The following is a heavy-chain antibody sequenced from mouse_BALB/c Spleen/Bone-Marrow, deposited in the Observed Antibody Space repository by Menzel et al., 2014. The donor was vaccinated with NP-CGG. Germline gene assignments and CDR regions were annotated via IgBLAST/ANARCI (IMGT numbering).Heavy chain of an antibody. D-gene: IGHD1-1*02. CDR3: VMGFRLYWYFDD. J-gene: IGHJ1*01. CDR1: GYTFTDYY. Sequence: EVQLQQSGPELVKPGASMKMSCKASGYTFTDYYMQWVRQSPGQSLEWMGDINPKNGDTFYNQKFKGKATLTVDRSSSTAYMQLDSLTSEDSAAHYCVMGFRLYWYFDDWGAGTTVTVSS. CDR2: INPKNGDT. V-gene: IGHV1-18*01.